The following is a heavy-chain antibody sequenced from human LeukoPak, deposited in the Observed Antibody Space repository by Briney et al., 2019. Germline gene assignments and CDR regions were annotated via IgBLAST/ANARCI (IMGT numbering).Heavy chain of an antibody. J-gene: IGHJ4*02. D-gene: IGHD4-11*01. Sequence: GSLRLSCAASGFTFSSYWMNWVRQAPGKGLEWIGEINHSGSTNYNPSLKSRVTISVDKSKNQFSLKLSSVTAADTAVYYCARRTTVTIPFGYWGQGTLVTVSS. V-gene: IGHV4-4*02. CDR3: ARRTTVTIPFGY. CDR2: INHSGST. CDR1: GFTFSSYW.